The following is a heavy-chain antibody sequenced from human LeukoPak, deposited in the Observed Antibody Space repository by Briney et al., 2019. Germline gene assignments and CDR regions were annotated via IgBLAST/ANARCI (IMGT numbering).Heavy chain of an antibody. CDR1: GYTFTSYY. D-gene: IGHD2-15*01. J-gene: IGHJ4*02. Sequence: GASVKVSCKASGYTFTSYYMHWVRQAPGQGLEWMGIINPSGGSTSYAQKFQGRVTMTTDTSTSTAYMELRSLRSDDTAVYYCARVPGSAFDYWGQGTLVTVSS. V-gene: IGHV1-46*01. CDR2: INPSGGST. CDR3: ARVPGSAFDY.